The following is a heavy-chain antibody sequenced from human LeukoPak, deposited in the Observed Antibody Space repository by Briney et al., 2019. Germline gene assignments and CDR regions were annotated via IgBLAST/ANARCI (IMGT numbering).Heavy chain of an antibody. J-gene: IGHJ4*02. V-gene: IGHV5-51*01. Sequence: GESLKISCKGSGYSFTGYWIAWVRQMPGKGLELMGIIHPGDSDTRYNPSFQGQVTISADKSITTAYLQWSSLKASDTAMYYCARHGDGYNRPLDYWGQGTLVTVSS. CDR1: GYSFTGYW. CDR2: IHPGDSDT. CDR3: ARHGDGYNRPLDY. D-gene: IGHD5-24*01.